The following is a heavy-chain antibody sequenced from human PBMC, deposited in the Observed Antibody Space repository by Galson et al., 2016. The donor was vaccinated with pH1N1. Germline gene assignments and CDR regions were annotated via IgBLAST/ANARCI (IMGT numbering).Heavy chain of an antibody. D-gene: IGHD2-8*01. CDR2: ISVYNGNT. CDR3: ARDAPGVYQYYGMDV. V-gene: IGHV1-18*04. J-gene: IGHJ6*02. Sequence: SVKVSCKASGYTFRRYGISWVRQAPGQGLEWMGWISVYNGNTNHAQKLQGRVTMTTDTPTSTAYMELRSLRSDDTAVYYCARDAPGVYQYYGMDVWGQGTTVTVSS. CDR1: GYTFRRYG.